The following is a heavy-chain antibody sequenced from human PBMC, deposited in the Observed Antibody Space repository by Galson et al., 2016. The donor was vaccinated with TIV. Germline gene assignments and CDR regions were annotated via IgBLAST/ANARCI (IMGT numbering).Heavy chain of an antibody. D-gene: IGHD3-9*01. CDR2: IYPGDSYT. V-gene: IGHV5-51*07. CDR1: GYSFTSFW. Sequence: QSGAEVKKPGESLKISCKASGYSFTSFWIGWVHQMPGKGLEWMGVIYPGDSYTTYSPSFQGQVTISADKSSNTAYLQWSSLMASDTAMYFCASSRPELRYFDWQRPQYFDYWGQGSLVTVSS. J-gene: IGHJ4*02. CDR3: ASSRPELRYFDWQRPQYFDY.